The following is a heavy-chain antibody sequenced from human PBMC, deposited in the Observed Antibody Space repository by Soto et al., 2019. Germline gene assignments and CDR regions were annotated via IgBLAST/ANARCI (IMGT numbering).Heavy chain of an antibody. Sequence: QVHLVQSGAEVKKPGASVKVSCKASGYIFSNYYMNWMRQAPGQGLEWMGIINPSGSSATYAQKLQGRITLKTDTPTSTVYMELSSLSPEDTAIYYCVRDADGYNSWAIHYLDNWGQGTLVTVSS. CDR2: INPSGSSA. CDR1: GYIFSNYY. J-gene: IGHJ4*02. V-gene: IGHV1-46*01. CDR3: VRDADGYNSWAIHYLDN. D-gene: IGHD5-18*01.